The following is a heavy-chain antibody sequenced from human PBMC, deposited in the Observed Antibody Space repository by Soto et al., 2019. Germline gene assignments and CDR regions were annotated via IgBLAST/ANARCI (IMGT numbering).Heavy chain of an antibody. Sequence: SETLSLTCTVSGGSISSGGYYWSWIRQHPGKGLEWIGYIYYSGSTYYNPSLKSRVTISVDTSKNQFSLKLSSVTAADTAVYYCARVWRKWSGYYFDYWGQGTLVTVSS. J-gene: IGHJ4*02. CDR3: ARVWRKWSGYYFDY. D-gene: IGHD2-15*01. CDR1: GGSISSGGYY. CDR2: IYYSGST. V-gene: IGHV4-31*03.